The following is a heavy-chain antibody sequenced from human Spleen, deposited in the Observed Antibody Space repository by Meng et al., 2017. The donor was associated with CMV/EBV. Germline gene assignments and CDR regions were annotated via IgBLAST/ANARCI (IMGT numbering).Heavy chain of an antibody. CDR1: GFTFSSYG. CDR3: ATEGSGLDY. Sequence: GESLKISCAASGFTFSSYGMNWVRQAPGKGLEWVSSISSSSSYIYYADSVKGRFTISRDNAKNSLYLQMNSLRAEDTAVYYCATEGSGLDYWGQGTLVTVSS. CDR2: ISSSSSYI. J-gene: IGHJ4*02. V-gene: IGHV3-21*01. D-gene: IGHD6-19*01.